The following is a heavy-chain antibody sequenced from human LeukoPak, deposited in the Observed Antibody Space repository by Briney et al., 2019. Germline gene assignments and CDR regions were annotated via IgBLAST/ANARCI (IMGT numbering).Heavy chain of an antibody. J-gene: IGHJ3*02. CDR3: AKHHVKNFYDNSGYLGAFDI. CDR2: ISTSGGST. V-gene: IGHV3-23*01. CDR1: GFTFNTYA. Sequence: GGSLRLSCGASGFTFNTYAMSWVRQAPGTGPEWVSSISTSGGSTYYADFVKGRFTISRDNSKNTLYLQMSTLRGEDTAVYYCAKHHVKNFYDNSGYLGAFDIWGRGTMATVSP. D-gene: IGHD3-22*01.